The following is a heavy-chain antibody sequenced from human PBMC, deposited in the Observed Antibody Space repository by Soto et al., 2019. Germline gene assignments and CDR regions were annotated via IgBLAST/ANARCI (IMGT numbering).Heavy chain of an antibody. D-gene: IGHD6-19*01. CDR3: ANGLLSSVSAPEYDY. Sequence: QVQLVESGGGVVQPGGSLKLSCAVSGFPFSNYDMHWVRKAPGKGLEWVAGVSYDGRSEYYADSVKGRFTISRDNSKNTLYLQMDSLRAEDTAVYYCANGLLSSVSAPEYDYWGQGSLVTVSS. CDR2: VSYDGRSE. V-gene: IGHV3-30*18. CDR1: GFPFSNYD. J-gene: IGHJ4*02.